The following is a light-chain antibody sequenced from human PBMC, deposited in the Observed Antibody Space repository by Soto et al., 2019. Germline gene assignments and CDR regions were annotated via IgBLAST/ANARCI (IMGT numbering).Light chain of an antibody. V-gene: IGKV3-11*01. CDR3: QQYGNSPIT. Sequence: EIVLTQSPATLSSSPGERATLSCWASQSVNRYLVWYQQKPGQAPRLLMYDASKRATGIPARFSGSGSGTDFTLTISRLEPEDFAVYHCQQYGNSPITFGQGTRLEIK. J-gene: IGKJ5*01. CDR2: DAS. CDR1: QSVNRY.